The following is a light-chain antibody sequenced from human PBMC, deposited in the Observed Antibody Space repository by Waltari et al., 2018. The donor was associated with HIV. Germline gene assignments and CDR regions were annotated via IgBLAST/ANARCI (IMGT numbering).Light chain of an antibody. J-gene: IGLJ3*02. CDR1: SSHVGGYNY. Sequence: QSALTQPPSASGSPGQSVTISCSGTSSHVGGYNYVSWYQRHPGKAPKLLIYEVIKRPSGVPDRFFGSKSGNTASLTVSGLQAEDEADYFCSSYAGDYNLVFGGGTKLTVL. CDR2: EVI. V-gene: IGLV2-8*01. CDR3: SSYAGDYNLV.